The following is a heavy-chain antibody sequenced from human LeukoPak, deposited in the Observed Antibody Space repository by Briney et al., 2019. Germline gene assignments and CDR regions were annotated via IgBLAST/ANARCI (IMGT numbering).Heavy chain of an antibody. Sequence: GGSLRLSCSASGFTFSSYAMHWVRQAPGKGLEYVSAISSNGGSTYYADSVKGRFTISRDNSKDTLCLQMSSLRAEDTAVYYCVKGSGSYSNYWGQGTLVTVSS. CDR1: GFTFSSYA. J-gene: IGHJ4*02. V-gene: IGHV3-64D*09. CDR2: ISSNGGST. CDR3: VKGSGSYSNY. D-gene: IGHD3-10*01.